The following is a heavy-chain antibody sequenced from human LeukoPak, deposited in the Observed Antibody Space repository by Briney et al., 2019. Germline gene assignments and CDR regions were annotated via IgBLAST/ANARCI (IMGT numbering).Heavy chain of an antibody. CDR3: ARDPNGYNGMDV. J-gene: IGHJ6*02. CDR2: VYYSGGT. Sequence: SQTLSLTCTVSNGSISSGGHYWSWTRQHPGKGLEWIGYVYYSGGTYYNPSLKSRLTISVDTSKNQFSLNLTSVTAADTAVYYCARDPNGYNGMDVWGQGTTVTVSS. V-gene: IGHV4-31*03. CDR1: NGSISSGGHY.